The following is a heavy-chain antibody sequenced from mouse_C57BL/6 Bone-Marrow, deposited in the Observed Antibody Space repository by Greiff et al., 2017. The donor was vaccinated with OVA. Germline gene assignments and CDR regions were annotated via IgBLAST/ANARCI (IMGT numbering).Heavy chain of an antibody. CDR3: TAPDYYGSSYVTY. V-gene: IGHV14-4*01. CDR2: IDPENGDT. D-gene: IGHD1-1*01. Sequence: EVQLQQSGAELVRPGASVKLSCTASGFNIKDDYMHWVKQRPEQGLEWIGWIDPENGDTEYASKFQGKAIITADTSSNTAYLQLSSLTSEDTAVYYCTAPDYYGSSYVTYWGQGTLVTVSA. CDR1: GFNIKDDY. J-gene: IGHJ3*01.